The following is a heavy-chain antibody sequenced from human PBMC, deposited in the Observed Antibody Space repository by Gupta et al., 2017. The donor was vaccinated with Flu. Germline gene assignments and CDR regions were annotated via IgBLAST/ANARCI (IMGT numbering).Heavy chain of an antibody. Sequence: DVHMVESGGGVVKPGGNVRLSCAASGFNFSRLTMTWVRQAPGKGLEWVASIGARSDFIYYADSLKGRFTISRDNTNNSLYLQLNSLRAEDTALYYCARNGNEVSSGYKLCRWFDPWGQGTLVTVSS. D-gene: IGHD5-12*01. CDR2: IGARSDFI. V-gene: IGHV3-21*06. J-gene: IGHJ5*02. CDR1: GFNFSRLT. CDR3: ARNGNEVSSGYKLCRWFDP.